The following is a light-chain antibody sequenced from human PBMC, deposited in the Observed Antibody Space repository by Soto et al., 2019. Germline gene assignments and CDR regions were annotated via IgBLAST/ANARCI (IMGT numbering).Light chain of an antibody. J-gene: IGKJ1*01. CDR1: QGVGTN. V-gene: IGKV3-15*01. CDR3: QQYVAWPPGT. Sequence: EMLMTQSPATLSVSPGERATLSCRASQGVGTNLAWYQQKPGQAPRLLIYGASTRATGIPARFSGSGSGTEFTLTISGLQSEDFAVYYCQQYVAWPPGTFGQGTKVEIK. CDR2: GAS.